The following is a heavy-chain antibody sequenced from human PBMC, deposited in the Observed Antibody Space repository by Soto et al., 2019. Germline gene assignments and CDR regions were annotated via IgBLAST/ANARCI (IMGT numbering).Heavy chain of an antibody. CDR1: GYTFTSYA. V-gene: IGHV1-69*13. D-gene: IGHD1-26*01. J-gene: IGHJ6*02. CDR3: ARHPVSGSYAYYYGMDV. CDR2: IIPIFGTA. Sequence: GASVKVSCKASGYTFTSYAISWVRQAPGQGLEWMGGIIPIFGTANYAQKFQGRVTITADESTSTAYMELSSLRSEDTAVYYCARHPVSGSYAYYYGMDVWGQGTTVTVSS.